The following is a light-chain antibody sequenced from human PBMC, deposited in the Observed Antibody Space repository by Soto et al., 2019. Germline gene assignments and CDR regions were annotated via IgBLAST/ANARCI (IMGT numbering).Light chain of an antibody. J-gene: IGKJ2*01. CDR2: DAS. CDR3: HPLKSYPHT. V-gene: IGKV1-9*01. Sequence: IQLTQSPSSLSASVGDRVTITCRASQDISSFLAWYQQKPGKAPELLIYDASTLQGGVPSRFSGSGFGTDFNLTISRLQPADFATYYCHPLKSYPHTFGQGTKLDLK. CDR1: QDISSF.